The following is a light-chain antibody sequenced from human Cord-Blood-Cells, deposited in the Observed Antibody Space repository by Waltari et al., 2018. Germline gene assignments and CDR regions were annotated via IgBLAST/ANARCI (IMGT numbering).Light chain of an antibody. CDR2: DAS. J-gene: IGKJ1*01. V-gene: IGKV1-5*01. CDR1: QSISSW. CDR3: QQYNSYSRT. Sequence: DIQMTQSPSTLSASVGDRVTIPCRPSQSISSWLAWYQQKPGKAPKLLIYDASSLESGVPSRFSGSGSGTEFTLTISSLQPDDFATYCCQQYNSYSRTFGQGTKVEIK.